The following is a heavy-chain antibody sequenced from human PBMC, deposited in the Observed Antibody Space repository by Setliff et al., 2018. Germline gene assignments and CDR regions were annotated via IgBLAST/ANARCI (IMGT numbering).Heavy chain of an antibody. CDR2: INPSSGGT. V-gene: IGHV1-2*06. CDR3: ARAEYTSSSLYYYMDV. D-gene: IGHD6-6*01. CDR1: RYTFNDYY. Sequence: GASVKVSCKAFRYTFNDYYIHWVRQTPGQGLEWMGRINPSSGGTDDAQNFLGRVTMTRDTAISTAYMELSRLTSDDTAVYYCARAEYTSSSLYYYMDVWG. J-gene: IGHJ6*03.